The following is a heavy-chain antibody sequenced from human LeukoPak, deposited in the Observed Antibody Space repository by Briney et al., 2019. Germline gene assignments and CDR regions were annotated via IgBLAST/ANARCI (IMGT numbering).Heavy chain of an antibody. V-gene: IGHV1-69*01. CDR2: FIPIFGTA. J-gene: IGHJ6*02. CDR1: GGTFSSYA. CDR3: ASASRDIGAFYGMDV. Sequence: SVKVSCKASGGTFSSYAISWVRQAPGQGLEWMGGFIPIFGTANYAQKFQGRVTITADESTSTAYMELSSLRSEDTAVYYCASASRDIGAFYGMDVWGQGTTVTVSS. D-gene: IGHD5-12*01.